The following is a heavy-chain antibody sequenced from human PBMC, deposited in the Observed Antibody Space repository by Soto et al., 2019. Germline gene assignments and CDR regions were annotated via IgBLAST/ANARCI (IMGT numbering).Heavy chain of an antibody. CDR1: GYTFTGYY. D-gene: IGHD2-15*01. CDR2: INPNSGGT. V-gene: IGHV1-2*04. CDR3: ARGGAATIYYYYYYFMGV. Sequence: QVQLVQSGAEVKKPGASVKVSCKASGYTFTGYYMHWVRQAPGQGLEWMGWINPNSGGTNYAQKFQGCVTMTRDTSISTADMELSRLRSDDTAVYYCARGGAATIYYYYYYFMGVWGKGTTVTVS. J-gene: IGHJ6*03.